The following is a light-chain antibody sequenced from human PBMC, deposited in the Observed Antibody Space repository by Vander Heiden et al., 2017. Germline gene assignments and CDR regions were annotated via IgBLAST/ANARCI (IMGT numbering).Light chain of an antibody. Sequence: IIMTHSPATLSVPPGARDTLACWASLSGRNHLAWYQQKPGQAPNLRIFGRSTRGTGGPARVSGSGSGAEFTLTISSLQSEDFAVYYCQQYTIRPLTFGGGTKVEIK. V-gene: IGKV3-15*01. CDR1: LSGRNH. J-gene: IGKJ4*01. CDR3: QQYTIRPLT. CDR2: GRS.